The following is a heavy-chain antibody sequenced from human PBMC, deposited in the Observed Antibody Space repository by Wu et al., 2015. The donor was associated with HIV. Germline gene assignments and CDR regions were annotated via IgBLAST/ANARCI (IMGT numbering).Heavy chain of an antibody. CDR2: IYYSGNT. J-gene: IGHJ6*02. V-gene: IGHV4-59*08. Sequence: QVQLQESGPGLVKPSETLSLTCSVSGGSVNSYYWSWIRQSPEKGLEWIGYIYYSGNTNYNPSLESRATISIDTSRKQFSLRLTSVTAAGTAVYYCARMVLTKSGQLNRGRRANYYYYYGMDVWGQGTTVTVS. CDR3: ARMVLTKSGQLNRGRRANYYYYYGMDV. CDR1: GGSVNSYY. D-gene: IGHD3-10*01.